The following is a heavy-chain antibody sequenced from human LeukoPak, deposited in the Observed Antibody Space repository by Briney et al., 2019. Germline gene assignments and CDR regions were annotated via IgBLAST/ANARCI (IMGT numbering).Heavy chain of an antibody. CDR2: ISGSGGST. V-gene: IGHV3-23*01. CDR1: GFTFSSYA. D-gene: IGHD3-22*01. Sequence: PGGSLRLSCAASGFTFSSYAMSWVRQAPGKGLEWVSAISGSGGSTYYADSVKGRFTISRDNAKNSLYLQMNSLRAEDTALYYCAKVYYYDSSGGAWYFDLWGRGTLVTVSS. J-gene: IGHJ2*01. CDR3: AKVYYYDSSGGAWYFDL.